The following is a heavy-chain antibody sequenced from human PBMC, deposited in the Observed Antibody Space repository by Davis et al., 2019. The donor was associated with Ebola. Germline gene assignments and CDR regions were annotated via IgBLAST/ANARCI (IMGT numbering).Heavy chain of an antibody. D-gene: IGHD3-22*01. CDR3: ATASSDYHWYYAMDV. CDR2: IIYIFGAP. Sequence: SVKVSCKASGGTFSSYTVSWVRQAPGQGLEWMGGIIYIFGAPNYAQKFQGRATITADKSTSTAYLELSSLRSEDTAVYYCATASSDYHWYYAMDVWGQGTTVTVSS. J-gene: IGHJ6*02. CDR1: GGTFSSYT. V-gene: IGHV1-69*06.